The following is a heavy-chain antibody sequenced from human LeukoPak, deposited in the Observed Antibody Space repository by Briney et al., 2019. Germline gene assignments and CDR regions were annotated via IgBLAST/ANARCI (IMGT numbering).Heavy chain of an antibody. D-gene: IGHD4/OR15-4a*01. CDR3: ARRAGAYSHPYDY. J-gene: IGHJ4*02. CDR2: IYSGTI. Sequence: GGSLRLSCTVSGFTVSSNAMSWVRQAPGKGLEWVSFIYSGTIHYSDSVKGRFTISRDNSKNTLYLQMNSLRAEDTAVYYCARRAGAYSHPYDYWGQGTLVTVSS. CDR1: GFTVSSNA. V-gene: IGHV3-53*01.